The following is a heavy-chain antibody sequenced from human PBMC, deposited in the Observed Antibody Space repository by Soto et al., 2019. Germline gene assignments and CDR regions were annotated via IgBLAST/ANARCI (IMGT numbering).Heavy chain of an antibody. J-gene: IGHJ6*03. Sequence: SETLSLTCTVSGASISSGDYYWSWIRQPPGKGLEWIGYIYYSGSTNYNPSLKSRVTISVDTSKNQFSLKLSSVTAADTAVYYCARGNRAGGVNVIYYYYYMDVWGKGTTVTVSS. CDR3: ARGNRAGGVNVIYYYYYMDV. D-gene: IGHD3-16*01. V-gene: IGHV4-61*08. CDR2: IYYSGST. CDR1: GASISSGDYY.